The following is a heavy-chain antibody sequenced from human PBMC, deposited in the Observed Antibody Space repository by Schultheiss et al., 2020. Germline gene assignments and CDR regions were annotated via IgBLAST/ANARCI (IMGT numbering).Heavy chain of an antibody. CDR2: MNPNSGNT. Sequence: ASVKVSCKASGYTFTSYGINWVRQATGQGLEWMGWMNPNSGNTGYAQKFQGRVTMTRDTSTSTVYMELSSLRSEDTAMYYCARDIRYCSGGSCYAGSDSFDIWGQGTMVTVSS. V-gene: IGHV1-8*02. D-gene: IGHD2-15*01. CDR3: ARDIRYCSGGSCYAGSDSFDI. J-gene: IGHJ3*02. CDR1: GYTFTSYG.